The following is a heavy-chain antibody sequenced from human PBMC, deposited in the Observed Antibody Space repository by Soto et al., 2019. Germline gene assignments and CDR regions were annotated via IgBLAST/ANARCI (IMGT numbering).Heavy chain of an antibody. V-gene: IGHV1-46*01. CDR2: INPSGGST. J-gene: IGHJ3*02. CDR3: ARDRCDDNVWGRYPLVHRAFDI. D-gene: IGHD3-16*01. CDR1: GYTITSYY. Sequence: ASVKVSCKASGYTITSYYLHWVRQTPGQGLEWMGIINPSGGSTGYAQKFQGRVTLTREMYTSTVYMELSSLRSDDTAVYYCARDRCDDNVWGRYPLVHRAFDIWGQGTLVTVSS.